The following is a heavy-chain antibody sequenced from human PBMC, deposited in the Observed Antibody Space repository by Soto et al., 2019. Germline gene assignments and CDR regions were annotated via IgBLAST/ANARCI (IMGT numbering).Heavy chain of an antibody. Sequence: ASVKVSCKESGYTLTSYYMRWVRQAPGQGLEWMGVINPSGGSTSYAQKFQGRVTMTRDTSTSTVYMELSSLRSEDTAVYYCASGVWTSHHYYAMDVWGQGTTVTGAS. D-gene: IGHD3-16*01. J-gene: IGHJ6*02. CDR2: INPSGGST. V-gene: IGHV1-46*01. CDR1: GYTLTSYY. CDR3: ASGVWTSHHYYAMDV.